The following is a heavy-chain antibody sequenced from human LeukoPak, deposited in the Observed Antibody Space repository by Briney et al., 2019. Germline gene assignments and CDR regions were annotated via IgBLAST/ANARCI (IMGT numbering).Heavy chain of an antibody. Sequence: SVKVSCKASGGTFSSYAISWVRQAPGQGLEWMGRIIPILGIANYAQKFQGRVTITADKSTSTAYMELSSLRSEDTAVYYCARDPGSSWSEYYYYGMDGWGQGTTVTVSS. CDR3: ARDPGSSWSEYYYYGMDG. J-gene: IGHJ6*02. CDR1: GGTFSSYA. V-gene: IGHV1-69*04. CDR2: IIPILGIA. D-gene: IGHD6-13*01.